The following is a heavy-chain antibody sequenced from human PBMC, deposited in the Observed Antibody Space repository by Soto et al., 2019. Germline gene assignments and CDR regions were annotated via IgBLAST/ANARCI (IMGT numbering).Heavy chain of an antibody. CDR3: ARGGSVDYGGHNY. V-gene: IGHV1-69*02. Sequence: NFQGRVTMTADRSTKTIYMELSSLRSDDTAVYYCARGGSVDYGGHNYWGQGTLVTVSS. D-gene: IGHD4-17*01. J-gene: IGHJ4*02.